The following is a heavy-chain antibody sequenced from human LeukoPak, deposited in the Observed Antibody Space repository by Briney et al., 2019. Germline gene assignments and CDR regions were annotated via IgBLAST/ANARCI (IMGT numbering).Heavy chain of an antibody. Sequence: GGSLRLSCAASGFTFSSYAMSWVRQAPGKGLEWVSAISGSGGSTYYADSVKGRFTISRDNSKNTLYLQMNSLRAEDTAVYYCAKDFCSSTSCYWYYYYYGMDVWGQGTKVTVSS. V-gene: IGHV3-23*01. D-gene: IGHD2-2*01. CDR3: AKDFCSSTSCYWYYYYYGMDV. CDR2: ISGSGGST. CDR1: GFTFSSYA. J-gene: IGHJ6*02.